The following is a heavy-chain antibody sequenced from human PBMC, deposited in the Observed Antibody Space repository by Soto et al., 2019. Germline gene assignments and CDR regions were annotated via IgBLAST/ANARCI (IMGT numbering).Heavy chain of an antibody. CDR2: IYYSGST. CDR3: AGRYGENLDF. Sequence: SETLSLTCTVSGGSISSYYWSWIRQPPGKGLEWIGYIYYSGSTNYNPSLKSRVTISVDTSKNQFSLKLSSVTAADTAVYYCAGRYGENLDFWGQGTLVIVSS. J-gene: IGHJ4*02. CDR1: GGSISSYY. V-gene: IGHV4-59*01. D-gene: IGHD1-26*01.